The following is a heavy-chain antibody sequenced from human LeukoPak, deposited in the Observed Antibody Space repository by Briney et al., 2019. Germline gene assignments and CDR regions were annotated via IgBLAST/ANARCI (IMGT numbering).Heavy chain of an antibody. CDR3: ARTTYYHDISGDLHYWYFDV. Sequence: ASVKVSRKASGGTFSRLTISWVRQAPGQGLEWMGGILPIFGTANYAQKFRGRVTITADESTSIASMELSSLRSEDTAVYYCARTTYYHDISGDLHYWYFDVWGRGTLVIVSS. D-gene: IGHD3-22*01. V-gene: IGHV1-69*13. CDR1: GGTFSRLT. J-gene: IGHJ2*01. CDR2: ILPIFGTA.